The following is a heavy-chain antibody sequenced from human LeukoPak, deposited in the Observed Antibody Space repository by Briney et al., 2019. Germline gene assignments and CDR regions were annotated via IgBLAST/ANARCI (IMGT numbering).Heavy chain of an antibody. Sequence: SETLSLTCAVYGGSFSGYYWSWIRQPPGKGLEWIGYIYYTGSTSYNPSLKSRVTMSLGASKNQFSLELNSVTPADTAVYYCARGGNYWPQWWFDPWGRGTLVSVSS. CDR1: GGSFSGYY. V-gene: IGHV4-59*01. CDR2: IYYTGST. CDR3: ARGGNYWPQWWFDP. D-gene: IGHD1-26*01. J-gene: IGHJ5*02.